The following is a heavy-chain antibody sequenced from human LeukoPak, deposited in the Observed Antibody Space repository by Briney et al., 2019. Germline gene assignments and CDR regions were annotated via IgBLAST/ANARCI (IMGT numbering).Heavy chain of an antibody. Sequence: GGSLRLSCAASGFTFDDYAMHWVRQAPGKGLEWVSGISWNSGTIGYADSVKGRFTISRDNPKNSLYLQMNSLRAEDTALYYSSKDTTYDGSGYYDYWGQGTLVAVSS. CDR1: GFTFDDYA. V-gene: IGHV3-9*01. D-gene: IGHD3-22*01. CDR2: ISWNSGTI. CDR3: SKDTTYDGSGYYDY. J-gene: IGHJ4*02.